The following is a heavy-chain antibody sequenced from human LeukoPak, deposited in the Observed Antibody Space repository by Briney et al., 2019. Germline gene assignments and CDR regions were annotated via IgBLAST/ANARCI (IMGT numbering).Heavy chain of an antibody. D-gene: IGHD3-22*01. V-gene: IGHV1-18*01. CDR3: ARDFSNTSGFKVVVDY. Sequence: GASVKVSCKASGYTFTYYGITWVRQAPGQGLEWMGWISGYNGDTKYSQKLQGRVTMATDTSTSTAYMELTSLTSDDTAVYYCARDFSNTSGFKVVVDYWGQGTLVTVSS. CDR2: ISGYNGDT. CDR1: GYTFTYYG. J-gene: IGHJ4*02.